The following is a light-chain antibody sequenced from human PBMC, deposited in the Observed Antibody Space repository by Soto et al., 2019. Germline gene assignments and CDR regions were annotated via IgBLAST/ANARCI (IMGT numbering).Light chain of an antibody. J-gene: IGKJ1*01. CDR3: QQYGVSSPGT. Sequence: EIVLTQSPGTLSLSPGERATLSCRASQSVSSSYLAWYQQKPGQAPRLLIYGASSRATGIPDRFSGSGSGKDFTLTISRLEPEDSAVYFCQQYGVSSPGTFGQGTKVDIK. CDR1: QSVSSSY. CDR2: GAS. V-gene: IGKV3-20*01.